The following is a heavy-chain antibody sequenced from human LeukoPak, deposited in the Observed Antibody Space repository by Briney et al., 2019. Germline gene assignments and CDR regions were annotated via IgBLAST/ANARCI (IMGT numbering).Heavy chain of an antibody. V-gene: IGHV3-30*04. Sequence: QPGRSLRLSCAASGLTFSSYAMHWVRQAPGKGLEWVAVISYDGSNKYYADSVKGRFTISRDNSKNTLYLQMNSLRAEDTAVYYCARDGSDEWELLYFDYWGQGTLVTVSS. CDR1: GLTFSSYA. J-gene: IGHJ4*02. CDR3: ARDGSDEWELLYFDY. CDR2: ISYDGSNK. D-gene: IGHD1-26*01.